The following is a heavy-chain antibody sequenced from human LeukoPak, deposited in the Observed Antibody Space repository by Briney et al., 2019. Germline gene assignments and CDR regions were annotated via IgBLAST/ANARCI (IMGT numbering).Heavy chain of an antibody. CDR1: GGTFSSYA. D-gene: IGHD2-15*01. V-gene: IGHV1-69*01. J-gene: IGHJ5*02. CDR2: IIPIFGTA. Sequence: SVKVSCKASGGTFSSYAISWVRQAPGQGLEWMGGIIPIFGTANYAQKFQGRVTITADESTSTAYMELSSLRSEDTAVYYRAREELGYCSGGSCFDRWFDPWGQGTLVTVSS. CDR3: AREELGYCSGGSCFDRWFDP.